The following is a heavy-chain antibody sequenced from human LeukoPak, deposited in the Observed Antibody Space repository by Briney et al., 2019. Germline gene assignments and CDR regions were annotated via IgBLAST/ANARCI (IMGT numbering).Heavy chain of an antibody. J-gene: IGHJ4*02. CDR1: GFTFSSYC. CDR2: ISSTGGTA. CDR3: AKGARYGSGSLGGY. D-gene: IGHD3-10*01. V-gene: IGHV3-23*01. Sequence: PGGSLRLSCAASGFTFSSYCMNWVRQAPGKGLEWVSAISSTGGTAYYADSVKGRFTISRDNSKNTLYLQMNSLRAEDTAVYYCAKGARYGSGSLGGYWGQGTLVTVSS.